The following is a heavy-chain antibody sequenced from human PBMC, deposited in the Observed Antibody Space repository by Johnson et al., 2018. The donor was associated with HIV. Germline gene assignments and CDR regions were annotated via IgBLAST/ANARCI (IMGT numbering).Heavy chain of an antibody. D-gene: IGHD3-22*01. CDR2: ISYDGSNK. CDR1: GFTFSSYA. Sequence: QVQLAESGGGVVQPGRSLRLSCAASGFTFSSYAMHWVRQAPGKGLEWVAVISYDGSNKYYADSVKGRFTISRDNSKNTLYLQMNSLRGEDTALYYCARGFVRISMILVADAFDLWGQGTMVTVSS. V-gene: IGHV3-30-3*01. J-gene: IGHJ3*01. CDR3: ARGFVRISMILVADAFDL.